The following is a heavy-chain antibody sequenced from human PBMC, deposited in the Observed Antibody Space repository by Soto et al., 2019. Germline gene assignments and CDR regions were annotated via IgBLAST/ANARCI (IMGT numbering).Heavy chain of an antibody. V-gene: IGHV1-46*01. CDR2: INPSGGTT. Sequence: QAQLVQSGAEVKKPGASVKVSCKASGYTFTGYYMHWVRQAPGQGLEWMGMINPSGGTTTYAQKFQGRVTMTRDTSTSTVYMELSSLRSQDTAVYYCARGYYDKSGYYWGYWGQGTLVTVSS. CDR1: GYTFTGYY. D-gene: IGHD3-22*01. J-gene: IGHJ4*02. CDR3: ARGYYDKSGYYWGY.